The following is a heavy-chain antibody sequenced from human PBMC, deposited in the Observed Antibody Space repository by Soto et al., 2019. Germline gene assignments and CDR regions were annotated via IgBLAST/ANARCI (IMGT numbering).Heavy chain of an antibody. CDR2: ISGSGGST. D-gene: IGHD3-22*01. CDR3: AKDRDAYVVVITFWA. V-gene: IGHV3-23*01. Sequence: GGSLRLSCAASGFTFSSYAMSWVRQAPGEGLEWVSAISGSGGSTYYADSVKGRFTISRDNSKNTLYLQMNSLRAEDTAVYYCAKDRDAYVVVITFWAWGQGTLVTVSS. CDR1: GFTFSSYA. J-gene: IGHJ5*02.